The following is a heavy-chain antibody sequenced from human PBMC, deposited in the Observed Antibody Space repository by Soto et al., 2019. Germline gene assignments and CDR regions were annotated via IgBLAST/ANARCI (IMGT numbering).Heavy chain of an antibody. V-gene: IGHV1-46*01. J-gene: IGHJ4*02. CDR3: ARDVGYCSSSTCLIDH. CDR2: INPSGGST. Sequence: ASVKVSCKASGYTFTSYYMHWVRQAPGQGLEWMGIINPSGGSTSYAQKFQGRVTMTRDTSTSTVYMELRSLRSEDTSVYYCARDVGYCSSSTCLIDHWGQGTLVTVSS. D-gene: IGHD2-2*01. CDR1: GYTFTSYY.